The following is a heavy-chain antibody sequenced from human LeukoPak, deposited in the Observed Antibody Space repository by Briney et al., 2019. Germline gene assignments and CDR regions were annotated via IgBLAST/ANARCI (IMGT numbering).Heavy chain of an antibody. CDR2: IGSRGRTI. Sequence: GGALRLSCAASGFTFNNYGMNWVRQAQGKGLEWLSYIGSRGRTIYYADSVKGRFTISRDNAKNSLYLQMNSLRAEDTAVYYCARDGISGSNSFDYWGQGALVTVSS. CDR1: GFTFNNYG. V-gene: IGHV3-48*03. D-gene: IGHD1-26*01. CDR3: ARDGISGSNSFDY. J-gene: IGHJ4*02.